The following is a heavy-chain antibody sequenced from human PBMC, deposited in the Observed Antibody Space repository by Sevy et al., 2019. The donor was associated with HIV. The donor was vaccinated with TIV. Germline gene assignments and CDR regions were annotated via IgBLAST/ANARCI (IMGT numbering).Heavy chain of an antibody. V-gene: IGHV3-30*18. J-gene: IGHJ4*02. Sequence: GGSLRLSCAASGFTFSSYGMHWVRQAPGKGLEWVAVISYDGSNKYYADSVKGRFTISRDNSKNTLYLQMNSLRAEDTAVYYCAKGLDYYGSGSYILDYWGQGTLVTVSS. CDR2: ISYDGSNK. D-gene: IGHD3-10*01. CDR1: GFTFSSYG. CDR3: AKGLDYYGSGSYILDY.